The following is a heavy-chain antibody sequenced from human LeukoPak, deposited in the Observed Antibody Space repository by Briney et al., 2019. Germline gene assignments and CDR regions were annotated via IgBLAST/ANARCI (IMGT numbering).Heavy chain of an antibody. Sequence: GGSLRLSCAASGSTFSSYWMSWVRQAPGKGLEWVANIKQDGSEKYYVDSVKGRFTISRDNAKNSLYLQMNSLRAEDTAVYYCASLAKDIVVVPAAPVFDYWGQGTLVTVSS. D-gene: IGHD2-2*01. CDR2: IKQDGSEK. V-gene: IGHV3-7*01. CDR1: GSTFSSYW. J-gene: IGHJ4*02. CDR3: ASLAKDIVVVPAAPVFDY.